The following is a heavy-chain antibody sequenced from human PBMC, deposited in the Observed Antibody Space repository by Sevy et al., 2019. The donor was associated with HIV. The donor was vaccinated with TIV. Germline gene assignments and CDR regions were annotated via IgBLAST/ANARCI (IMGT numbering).Heavy chain of an antibody. D-gene: IGHD2-2*01. V-gene: IGHV4-59*01. Sequence: SETLSLTCTVSGGSISSYYWSWIRQPPGKGLEWIGYIYYSGSTKYNPSLKSRVTISVDTSKNQSSLKLSSVTAADTAGYYCARVRSNYYYYGMDVWGQGTTVTVSS. CDR3: ARVRSNYYYYGMDV. J-gene: IGHJ6*02. CDR2: IYYSGST. CDR1: GGSISSYY.